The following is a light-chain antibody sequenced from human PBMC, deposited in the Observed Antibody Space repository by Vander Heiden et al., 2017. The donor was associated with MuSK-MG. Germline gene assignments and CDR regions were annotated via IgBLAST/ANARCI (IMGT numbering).Light chain of an antibody. CDR3: QQYGTSLPIT. J-gene: IGKJ5*01. CDR2: ATS. Sequence: EIVLRQSPGTLSLSPGESATLTCRASQRIDSSYCAWYQQKPGHAPELLIYATSVRATGVPDRFSGSGSGTDFTLTISRLEPEDFAVYYCQQYGTSLPITFGQGTRLDIK. CDR1: QRIDSSY. V-gene: IGKV3-20*01.